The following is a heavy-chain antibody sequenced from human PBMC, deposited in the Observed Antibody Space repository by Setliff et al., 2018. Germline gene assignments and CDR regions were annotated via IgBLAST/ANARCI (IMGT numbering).Heavy chain of an antibody. CDR3: AKQGYSDSLYAFDV. V-gene: IGHV1-2*06. D-gene: IGHD3-16*02. J-gene: IGHJ3*01. Sequence: ASVKVSCKASGNRFTDYNLHWVRQAPGQGLELMGRIHPSTGSTNYLQDFQGRVTITRDTSIYTVYMELTGLTSGDTAVYYCAKQGYSDSLYAFDVWGQGTVVTVSS. CDR1: GNRFTDYN. CDR2: IHPSTGST.